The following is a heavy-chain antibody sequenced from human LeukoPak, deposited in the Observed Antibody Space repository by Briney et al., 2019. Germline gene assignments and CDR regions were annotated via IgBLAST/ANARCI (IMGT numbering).Heavy chain of an antibody. CDR2: IKQDGSEK. CDR3: ARVGATRYPRYFQH. V-gene: IGHV3-7*01. J-gene: IGHJ1*01. D-gene: IGHD1-26*01. Sequence: PGGSLRLSCAASGFTFSSYWMSWVRQAPGKGLEWVANIKQDGSEKYYVDSVKGRFTISRDNAKNSLYLQMNSLRAEDTAVYYCARVGATRYPRYFQHWGQGTLVTVSS. CDR1: GFTFSSYW.